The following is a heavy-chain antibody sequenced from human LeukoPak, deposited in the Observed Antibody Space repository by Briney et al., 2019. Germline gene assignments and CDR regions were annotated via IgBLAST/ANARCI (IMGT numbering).Heavy chain of an antibody. CDR3: ARDLRMGSSSWYYYYGMDV. D-gene: IGHD6-13*01. J-gene: IGHJ6*02. V-gene: IGHV3-30-3*01. CDR1: GFTFSSYA. CDR2: ISYDGSNK. Sequence: GGSLRLSCAASGFTFSSYAMHWVRQAPGKGLEWVAVISYDGSNKYYADSVKGRFTISRDNSKNTLYLQMNSLRAEDTAVYYCARDLRMGSSSWYYYYGMDVWGQGTTVTVSS.